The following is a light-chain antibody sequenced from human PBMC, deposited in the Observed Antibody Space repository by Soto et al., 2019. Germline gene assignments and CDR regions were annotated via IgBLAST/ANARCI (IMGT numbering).Light chain of an antibody. CDR3: HQYNNLPPDT. CDR2: GAS. Sequence: EIILTQSPASLSVSPGERATLSCRASQSVNNNLAWYQQKPGQAPRLLIYGASTRATGIPGRFRGSGSGTEFTLTITSLPSEDFAVYFCHQYNNLPPDTFGQGTKLEIK. CDR1: QSVNNN. V-gene: IGKV3-15*01. J-gene: IGKJ2*01.